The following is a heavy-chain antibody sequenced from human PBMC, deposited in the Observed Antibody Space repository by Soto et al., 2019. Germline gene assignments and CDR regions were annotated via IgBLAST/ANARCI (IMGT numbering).Heavy chain of an antibody. CDR1: GGSISSGGYY. V-gene: IGHV4-31*03. CDR2: IYYSGST. CDR3: ARVYGLTTYNWFDP. J-gene: IGHJ5*02. Sequence: QVQLQESGPGLVKPSQTLSLTCTVSGGSISSGGYYWSWIRQHPGKGLEWIGYIYYSGSTYYNPSLRSRVTISVDTSKNQFSLKLSSVTAADTAVYYCARVYGLTTYNWFDPWGQGTLVTVSS. D-gene: IGHD3-22*01.